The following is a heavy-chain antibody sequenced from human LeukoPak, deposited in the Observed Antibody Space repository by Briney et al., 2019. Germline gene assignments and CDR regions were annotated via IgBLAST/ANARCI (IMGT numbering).Heavy chain of an antibody. Sequence: PGGSLRLSCAASGFTFSSYGMHWVRQAPGKGLEWVAVIWYDGSNKYYADSVKGRFTISRDNSKNTLYLQMNSLRDEDTAVYYCARDPQHSWFDPWGQGTLVTVSS. CDR1: GFTFSSYG. CDR3: ARDPQHSWFDP. V-gene: IGHV3-33*01. CDR2: IWYDGSNK. J-gene: IGHJ5*02.